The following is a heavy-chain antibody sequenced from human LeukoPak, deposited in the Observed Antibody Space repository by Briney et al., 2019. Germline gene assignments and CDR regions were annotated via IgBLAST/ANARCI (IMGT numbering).Heavy chain of an antibody. CDR3: ARGPLLWPLGWFDP. CDR1: GYTFTSYD. CDR2: MNPNSGNT. D-gene: IGHD3-10*01. V-gene: IGHV1-8*01. J-gene: IGHJ5*02. Sequence: ASVKVSCKASGYTFTSYDINWVRQATGQGLEWMGWMNPNSGNTGYAQKFQGRVTMTRNTSISTAYMELSSLRSEDMAVYYCARGPLLWPLGWFDPWGQGTLVTVSS.